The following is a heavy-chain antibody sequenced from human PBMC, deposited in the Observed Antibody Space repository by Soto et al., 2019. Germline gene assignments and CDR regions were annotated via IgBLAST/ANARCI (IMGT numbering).Heavy chain of an antibody. CDR1: GFTFSSYA. V-gene: IGHV3-30-3*01. CDR2: ISYDGSNK. J-gene: IGHJ6*02. D-gene: IGHD6-6*01. Sequence: GGSLRLSCAASGFTFSSYAMHWVRQAPGKGLGWVAVISYDGSNKYYADSVKGRFTISRDNSKNTLYLQMNSLRAEDTAVYYCARDRTEYSSSYYYGMDVWGQGTTVTVSS. CDR3: ARDRTEYSSSYYYGMDV.